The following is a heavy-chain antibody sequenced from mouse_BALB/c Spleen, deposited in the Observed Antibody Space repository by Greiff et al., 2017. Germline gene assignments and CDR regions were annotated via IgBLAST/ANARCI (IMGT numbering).Heavy chain of an antibody. J-gene: IGHJ4*01. CDR1: GYTFTDYA. CDR3: AREAYGPRAMDY. CDR2: ISTYYGDA. Sequence: VQLQESGAELVRPGVSVKISCKGSGYTFTDYAMHWVKQSHAKSLEWIGVISTYYGDASYNQKFKGKATMTVDKSSSTAYMELARLTSEDSAIYYCAREAYGPRAMDYWGQGNSVTVSS. V-gene: IGHV1S137*01. D-gene: IGHD1-2*01.